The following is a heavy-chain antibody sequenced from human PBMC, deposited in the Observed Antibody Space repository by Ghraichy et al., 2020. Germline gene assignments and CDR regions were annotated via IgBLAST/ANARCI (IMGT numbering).Heavy chain of an antibody. V-gene: IGHV3-30*03. CDR3: ARGDDGSPDS. D-gene: IGHD1-26*01. Sequence: GESLNISCKASGFPFSRYGFHWVRRAPGKGLEWVAVRSPDKETKFYADSVRGRFTISRDDSKSTLFLRMNNLRPEDMGMYYCARGDDGSPDSWGPGTLVIVSS. J-gene: IGHJ4*02. CDR1: GFPFSRYG. CDR2: RSPDKETK.